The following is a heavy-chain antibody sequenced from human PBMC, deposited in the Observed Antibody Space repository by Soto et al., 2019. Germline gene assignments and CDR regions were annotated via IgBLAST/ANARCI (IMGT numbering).Heavy chain of an antibody. J-gene: IGHJ5*02. CDR3: VRSINTVGWFDP. V-gene: IGHV5-51*01. Sequence: GESLKISCKPSGYSFTRHWIGWVRQMPGKGLEWVGNIYPGDSDTRYSPSFEGHITISADTSTSTVHLQWSSLRASDTAMYFCVRSINTVGWFDPWGQGTLVTVSS. D-gene: IGHD5-12*01. CDR1: GYSFTRHW. CDR2: IYPGDSDT.